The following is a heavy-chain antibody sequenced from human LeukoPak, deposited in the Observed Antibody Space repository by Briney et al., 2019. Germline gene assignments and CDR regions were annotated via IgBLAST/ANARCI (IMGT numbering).Heavy chain of an antibody. CDR1: GYTFTSYD. CDR2: INPNSGNT. Sequence: ASVKVSCKASGYTFTSYDINWVRQATGQGLEWMGWINPNSGNTGYAQKFQGRVTMTRNTSISTAYMELSSLRSEDTAVYYCAGDLETSYYYGSGTNWFDPWGQGTLVTVSS. J-gene: IGHJ5*02. V-gene: IGHV1-8*01. CDR3: AGDLETSYYYGSGTNWFDP. D-gene: IGHD3-10*01.